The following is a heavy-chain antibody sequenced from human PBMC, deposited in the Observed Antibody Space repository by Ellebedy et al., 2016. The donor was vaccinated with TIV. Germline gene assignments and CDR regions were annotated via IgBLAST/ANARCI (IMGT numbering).Heavy chain of an antibody. CDR1: GGSISSYY. D-gene: IGHD6-19*01. CDR3: ARHGPSSGWYVTDFDY. J-gene: IGHJ4*02. Sequence: MPSETLSLTCTVSGGSISSYYWSWIRQPPGKGLEWIGYIYYSGSTNYNPSLKSRVTISVDTSKNQFSLKLSSVNAADTAVYYCARHGPSSGWYVTDFDYWGQGTLVTVSS. V-gene: IGHV4-59*08. CDR2: IYYSGST.